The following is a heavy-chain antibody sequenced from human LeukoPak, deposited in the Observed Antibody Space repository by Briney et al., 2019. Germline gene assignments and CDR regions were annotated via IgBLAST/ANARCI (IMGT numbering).Heavy chain of an antibody. Sequence: PGGSLRLSCAASGFTFSSYSMNWVRQAPGKGLEWVSSISSSSYIYYADSVKGRFTISRDNAKNSLYLQMNSLRAEDTAVYYCARDRITGTTGGAFDIWGQGTMVTVSS. V-gene: IGHV3-21*01. CDR2: ISSSSYI. CDR3: ARDRITGTTGGAFDI. D-gene: IGHD1/OR15-1a*01. J-gene: IGHJ3*02. CDR1: GFTFSSYS.